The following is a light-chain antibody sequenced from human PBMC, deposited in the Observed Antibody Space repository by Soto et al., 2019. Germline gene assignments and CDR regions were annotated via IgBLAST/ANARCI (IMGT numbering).Light chain of an antibody. J-gene: IGKJ1*01. CDR3: QQYGSSGT. CDR2: GAS. V-gene: IGKV3-20*01. Sequence: EVVLTRSPATLSLSPGERATLSCRASQSVSNNYLAWYQQKPGQAPRRLIYGASNRATGIPDRFSGSGSGTDFTLTISRLEPEDFAVYYCQQYGSSGTFGQGTKVDNK. CDR1: QSVSNNY.